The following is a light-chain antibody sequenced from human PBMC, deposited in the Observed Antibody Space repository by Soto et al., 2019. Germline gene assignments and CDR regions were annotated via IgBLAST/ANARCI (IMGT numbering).Light chain of an antibody. CDR1: SSDVGGYNH. Sequence: QSALTQPASVSGSPGQSITISCTGTSSDVGGYNHVSWYQHSPGKAPKLILFAVSDRPSGVSHRFSGSKSGNTASLTISGLQAEDEAGYYCCSYTSLSTVVFGGGTKLTVL. CDR2: AVS. CDR3: CSYTSLSTVV. J-gene: IGLJ2*01. V-gene: IGLV2-14*01.